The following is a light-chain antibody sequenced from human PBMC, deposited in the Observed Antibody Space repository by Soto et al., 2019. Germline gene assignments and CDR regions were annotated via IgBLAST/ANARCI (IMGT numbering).Light chain of an antibody. CDR1: SSNIGSNT. CDR2: SNS. Sequence: QAVVTQPPSASGTPGQRVTISCSGSSSNIGSNTVNWYQQLPGTAPKLLIYSNSQRPSGVPDRFSGSKSGTSASLAISGLQSEDEADYYCAAWDDSLSGPVFGGGTKLTVL. CDR3: AAWDDSLSGPV. J-gene: IGLJ2*01. V-gene: IGLV1-44*01.